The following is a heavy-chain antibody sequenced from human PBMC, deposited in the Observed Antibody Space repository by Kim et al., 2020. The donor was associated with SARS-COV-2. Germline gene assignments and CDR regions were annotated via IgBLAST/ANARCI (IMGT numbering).Heavy chain of an antibody. Sequence: SETLSLTCAVYGGSFSGYYWSWIRQPPGKGLEWIGEINHSGSTNYNPSLKSRVTISVDTSKNQFSLKLSSVTAADTAVYYCARGAGLLWFGELAPDAFDIWGQGTMVTVSS. J-gene: IGHJ3*02. D-gene: IGHD3-10*01. CDR1: GGSFSGYY. CDR3: ARGAGLLWFGELAPDAFDI. V-gene: IGHV4-34*01. CDR2: INHSGST.